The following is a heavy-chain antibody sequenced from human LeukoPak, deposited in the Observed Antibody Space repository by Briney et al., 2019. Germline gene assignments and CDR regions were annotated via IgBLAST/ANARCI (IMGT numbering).Heavy chain of an antibody. V-gene: IGHV3-30*18. D-gene: IGHD6-19*01. CDR1: GFTFSSYG. CDR3: AKGPIAVAGFFDY. Sequence: GGSLRLSCAASGFTFSSYGMHWVRQAPGKGLEWVAVISYDGSNKYYADSVKGRFTISRDNSKNTLYLQMNSLRAEDTAVYYCAKGPIAVAGFFDYWGQGTLVTVSS. J-gene: IGHJ4*02. CDR2: ISYDGSNK.